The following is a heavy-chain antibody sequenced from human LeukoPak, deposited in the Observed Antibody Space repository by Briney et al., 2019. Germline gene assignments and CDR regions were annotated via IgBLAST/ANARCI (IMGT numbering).Heavy chain of an antibody. V-gene: IGHV3-11*05. CDR3: AKDRTGPTMVRGVMRTAFDY. J-gene: IGHJ4*02. Sequence: GGSLRLSCAASGFTFSAFYMTWIRQAPGKGLESVAYIAGNSQYINYADSVKGRFTISRDNSKNTLYLQMNSLRAEDTAVYYCAKDRTGPTMVRGVMRTAFDYWGQGTLVTVSS. CDR2: IAGNSQYI. CDR1: GFTFSAFY. D-gene: IGHD3-10*01.